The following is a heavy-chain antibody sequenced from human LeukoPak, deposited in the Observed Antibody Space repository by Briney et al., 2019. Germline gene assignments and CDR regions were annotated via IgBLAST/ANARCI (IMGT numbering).Heavy chain of an antibody. CDR1: QFTFSRYD. CDR3: ARRAGAYTHPYDY. D-gene: IGHD3-16*01. Sequence: PGGSLRLSCAASQFTFSRYDMHWVRQATGKGLEWVSTIDIAGDTYYPGSVKGRFTISIDSSKNTLYLQMNSLRAEDTAVYYCARRAGAYTHPYDYWGQGTLVTVSS. CDR2: IDIAGDT. V-gene: IGHV3-13*01. J-gene: IGHJ4*02.